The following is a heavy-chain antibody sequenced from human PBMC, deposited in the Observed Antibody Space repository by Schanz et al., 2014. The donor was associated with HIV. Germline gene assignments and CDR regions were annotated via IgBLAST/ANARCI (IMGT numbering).Heavy chain of an antibody. CDR2: IIPIFATP. V-gene: IGHV1-69*01. Sequence: QVQLVQSGAEVKKPGSSVKVSCKASGGIFSYHAINWVRQAPGRGLEWMGGIIPIFATPNYAQKFQGRVTITADESTSTAYMELSSLRSDDTAMYYCAREGTAARQFYYYGMDVWGQGTTVTVSS. CDR1: GGIFSYHA. D-gene: IGHD6-6*01. CDR3: AREGTAARQFYYYGMDV. J-gene: IGHJ6*02.